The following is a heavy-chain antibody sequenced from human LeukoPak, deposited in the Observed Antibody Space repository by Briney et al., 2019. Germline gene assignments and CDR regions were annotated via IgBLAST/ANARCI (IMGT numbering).Heavy chain of an antibody. V-gene: IGHV3-53*01. CDR3: ARDSYGSGSTFDY. Sequence: PGGSLRLSCAASGFTFSSNYMSWVRQAPGKGLEWVSVIYSGGGTYYADSVKGRFTISRDNSKNTLYLQMNSLRAEDTAVYYCARDSYGSGSTFDYWGQGTLVTVSS. D-gene: IGHD3-10*01. CDR2: IYSGGGT. J-gene: IGHJ4*02. CDR1: GFTFSSNY.